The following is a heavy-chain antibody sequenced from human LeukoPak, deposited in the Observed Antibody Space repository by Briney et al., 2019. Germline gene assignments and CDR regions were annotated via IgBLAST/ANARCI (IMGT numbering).Heavy chain of an antibody. CDR3: AKDTVKVKMISRVPHYMDV. J-gene: IGHJ6*03. D-gene: IGHD3-16*01. CDR2: IRFDGSNK. CDR1: GFTFSNYG. Sequence: PGGSLRLSCAASGFTFSNYGVHWVRQAPGKGLEWVSFIRFDGSNKYYADSVKGRFTISRDSSKNTLSLQMNSLRAEDTAVHYCAKDTVKVKMISRVPHYMDVWGKGTTVTISS. V-gene: IGHV3-30*02.